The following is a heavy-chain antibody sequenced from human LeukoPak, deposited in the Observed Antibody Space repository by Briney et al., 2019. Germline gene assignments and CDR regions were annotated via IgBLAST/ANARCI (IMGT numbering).Heavy chain of an antibody. V-gene: IGHV3-30*03. J-gene: IGHJ4*02. CDR3: ARGGLRYFDWLSYFDY. CDR1: GFNFSSYG. D-gene: IGHD3-9*01. CDR2: LSYDGRDK. Sequence: GGSLRLSCAASGFNFSSYGMHWVRQAPGKGLEWVAVLSYDGRDKYYADSLRGRFTISRDNSKNTLYLQMNSLRAEDTAVYYCARGGLRYFDWLSYFDYWGQGTLVTVSS.